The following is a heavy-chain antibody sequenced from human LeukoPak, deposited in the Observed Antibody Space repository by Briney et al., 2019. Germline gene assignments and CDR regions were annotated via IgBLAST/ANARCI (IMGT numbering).Heavy chain of an antibody. CDR3: AKDPGGSYFDY. Sequence: PGGSLRLSCAASGFTFSSYGMHWVRQAPGKGLEWVAVIWYGGSNKYYADSVKGRFTISRDNSKNTLYLQMNSLRAEDTAVYYCAKDPGGSYFDYWGQGTLVTVTS. V-gene: IGHV3-33*06. CDR2: IWYGGSNK. D-gene: IGHD1-26*01. J-gene: IGHJ4*02. CDR1: GFTFSSYG.